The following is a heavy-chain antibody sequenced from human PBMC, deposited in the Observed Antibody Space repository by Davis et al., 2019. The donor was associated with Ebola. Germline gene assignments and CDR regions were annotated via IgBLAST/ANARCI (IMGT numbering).Heavy chain of an antibody. CDR2: IYHSGST. Sequence: MPSETLSLTCAVSGGSISSSNWWSWVRQPPGKGLEWIGEIYHSGSTNYNPSLKSRVTISVDTSKNQFSLKLSSVTAADTAVYYCVRGSSDGYNGISFDSWGQGILVTVSS. D-gene: IGHD5-24*01. V-gene: IGHV4-4*02. J-gene: IGHJ4*02. CDR1: GGSISSSNW. CDR3: VRGSSDGYNGISFDS.